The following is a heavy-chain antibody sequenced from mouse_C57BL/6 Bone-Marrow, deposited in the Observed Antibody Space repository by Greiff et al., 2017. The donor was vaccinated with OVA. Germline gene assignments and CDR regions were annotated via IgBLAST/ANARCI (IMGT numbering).Heavy chain of an antibody. CDR1: GFTFSDAW. D-gene: IGHD5-1-1*01. J-gene: IGHJ3*01. CDR3: TRDTAWCAY. V-gene: IGHV6-6*01. CDR2: IRNKANNHAT. Sequence: EVMLVESGGGLVQPGGSMKLSCAASGFTFSDAWMDWVRQSPEKGLEWVAEIRNKANNHATYYAESVKGRFTISRDDSKRSVYLQINSLRAEDTGIYNSTRDTAWCAYWGQGTLVTVSA.